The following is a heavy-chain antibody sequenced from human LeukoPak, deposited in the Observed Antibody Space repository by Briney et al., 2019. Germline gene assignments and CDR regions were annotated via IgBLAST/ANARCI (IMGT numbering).Heavy chain of an antibody. D-gene: IGHD6-13*01. CDR2: MNPNSGNT. CDR1: GYTFTSYD. CDR3: ARGEGSSWYAWFDS. Sequence: ASVKVSRKASGYTFTSYDIKWVRQATGQGLKWMGWMNPNSGNTGYAQKFQGRVTMTRNTSITTAYMELSSLRSEDTAVYYCARGEGSSWYAWFDSWGQGTLVTVSS. J-gene: IGHJ5*01. V-gene: IGHV1-8*01.